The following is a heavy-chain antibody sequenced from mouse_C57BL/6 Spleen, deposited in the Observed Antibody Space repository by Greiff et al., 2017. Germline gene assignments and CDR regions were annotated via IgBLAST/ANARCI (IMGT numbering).Heavy chain of an antibody. CDR2: IDPSDSYT. Sequence: QVQLQQPGAELVMPGASVKLSCKASGYTFTSYWMHWVKQRPGQGLEWIGEIDPSDSYTNYNQKFKGKSTLTVDKSSSTPYMQLSSLTSEDSAVYYCARSGGQLAMDYWGQGTSVTVSS. J-gene: IGHJ4*01. CDR1: GYTFTSYW. CDR3: ARSGGQLAMDY. D-gene: IGHD4-1*02. V-gene: IGHV1-69*01.